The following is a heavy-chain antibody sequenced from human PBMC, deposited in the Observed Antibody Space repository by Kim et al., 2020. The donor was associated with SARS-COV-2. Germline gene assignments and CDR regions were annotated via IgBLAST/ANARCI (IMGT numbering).Heavy chain of an antibody. J-gene: IGHJ6*02. V-gene: IGHV4-39*01. D-gene: IGHD6-13*01. CDR3: VGWEGVRGGQELVYYYYYGMDV. CDR2: IYYSGST. CDR1: GGSISSSSYY. Sequence: SETLSLTCTVSGGSISSSSYYWGWIRQPPGKGLEWIGSIYYSGSTYYNPSLKMLVTISVDTSKNTFSLKLNSVTAADTDVYYCVGWEGVRGGQELVYYYYYGMDVWGQGTKVTVSS.